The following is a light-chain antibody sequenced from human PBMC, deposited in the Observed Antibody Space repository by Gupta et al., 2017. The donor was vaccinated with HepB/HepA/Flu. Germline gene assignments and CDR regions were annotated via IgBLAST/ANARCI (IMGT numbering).Light chain of an antibody. CDR2: DVN. Sequence: QSALTQPAPVAASPGQSTTISCTGTSSDVGGYNYVSWYQQHPGKAPKLMIYDVNTRPSGVSNRFSGSKSGNTASLTISGLQAEDEADYYCSSYTISSTWVFGGGTKLTVL. CDR1: SSDVGGYNY. V-gene: IGLV2-14*03. CDR3: SSYTISSTWV. J-gene: IGLJ3*02.